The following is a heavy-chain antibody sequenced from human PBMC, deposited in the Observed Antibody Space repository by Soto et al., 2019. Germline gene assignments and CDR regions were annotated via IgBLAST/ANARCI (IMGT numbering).Heavy chain of an antibody. V-gene: IGHV1-3*01. J-gene: IGHJ3*01. Sequence: GASVKVSCKASGYTFTNYAIHWMRQAPGQRLEWMGWVNAGNGNTKSSEKFQGRVTITRDTYASTAYMELSSLRSEDTAVYFCAREYGIGGAAFDFWGQGTMVTVSS. CDR3: AREYGIGGAAFDF. D-gene: IGHD2-15*01. CDR1: GYTFTNYA. CDR2: VNAGNGNT.